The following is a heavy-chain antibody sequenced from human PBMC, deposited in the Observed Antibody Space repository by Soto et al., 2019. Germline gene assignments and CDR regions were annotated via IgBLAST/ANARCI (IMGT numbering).Heavy chain of an antibody. CDR2: THYSGP. CDR1: GGSSRSGGDY. CDR3: ARVGGVTTSSFDY. J-gene: IGHJ4*02. V-gene: IGHV4-31*03. D-gene: IGHD3-16*01. Sequence: QVQLQESGPGLVKPSQTLSLTCTVSGGSSRSGGDYWSWIRQHPGTGLEWIGYTHYSGPYYNTSHKSRDRISGDASKKQVAQKLGFVPDAGAAVYYCARVGGVTTSSFDYLGQGNLVNVSS.